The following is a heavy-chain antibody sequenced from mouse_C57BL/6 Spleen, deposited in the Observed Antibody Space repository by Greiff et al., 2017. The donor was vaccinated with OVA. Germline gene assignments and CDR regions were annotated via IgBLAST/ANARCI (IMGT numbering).Heavy chain of an antibody. CDR1: GYTFTSYW. CDR3: EGITTVVATDAMDY. D-gene: IGHD1-1*01. J-gene: IGHJ4*01. V-gene: IGHV1-55*01. CDR2: IYPGSGST. Sequence: QVQLQQPGAELVKPGASVKMSCKASGYTFTSYWIPWVKQSPGQGLEWIGDIYPGSGSTNYNEKFKSKATLTVDPSSNTSYMHLSSLTSEDSAIYDGEGITTVVATDAMDYWGQGATVTVST.